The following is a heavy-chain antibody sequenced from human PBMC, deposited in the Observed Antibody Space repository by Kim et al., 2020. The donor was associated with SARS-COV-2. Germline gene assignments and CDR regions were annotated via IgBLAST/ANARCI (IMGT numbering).Heavy chain of an antibody. CDR1: GFSFRSYA. Sequence: GGSLRLSCSGSGFSFRSYAMEWVRQAPGKGLEYVSAISDNGDATDYVDSVRGRFTISRDNSKNTVFLQMSSLRPEDTAVYYCVTHGSGSYKHYYNGMDVWGQGTTVTVSS. CDR3: VTHGSGSYKHYYNGMDV. D-gene: IGHD3-10*01. J-gene: IGHJ6*02. CDR2: ISDNGDAT. V-gene: IGHV3-64D*06.